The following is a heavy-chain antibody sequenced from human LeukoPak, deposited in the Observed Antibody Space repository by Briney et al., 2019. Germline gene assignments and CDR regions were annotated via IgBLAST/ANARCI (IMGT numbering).Heavy chain of an antibody. D-gene: IGHD3-22*01. CDR2: ISDSSGST. CDR3: ARDQGENYDSSGYYPY. CDR1: GFTFSNYY. Sequence: GGSLRLSCAASGFTFSNYYMSWIRQAPGKGLEWVSYISDSSGSTNYADSVMGGFTISRDKGKNSLYLQMNSLRAEDTAVYYCARDQGENYDSSGYYPYWGQGTLVTVSS. J-gene: IGHJ4*02. V-gene: IGHV3-11*06.